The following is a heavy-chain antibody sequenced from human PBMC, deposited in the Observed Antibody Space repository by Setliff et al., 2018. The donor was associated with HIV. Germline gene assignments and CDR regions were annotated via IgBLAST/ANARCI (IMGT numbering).Heavy chain of an antibody. CDR3: ARAEGDAYNSLPYFDS. V-gene: IGHV4-59*01. D-gene: IGHD1-1*01. Sequence: PSETLSLTCTVSGGSMSRFYWTWIRQPPGKGLERIGFVYSTGSINYSPSFRGRLTISLDTSENQFSLHLTSVTAADTAVYYCARAEGDAYNSLPYFDSWGPGALVTVPS. CDR1: GGSMSRFY. J-gene: IGHJ4*02. CDR2: VYSTGSI.